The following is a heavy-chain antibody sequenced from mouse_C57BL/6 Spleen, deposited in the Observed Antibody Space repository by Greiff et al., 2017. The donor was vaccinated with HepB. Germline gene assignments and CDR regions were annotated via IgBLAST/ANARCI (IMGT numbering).Heavy chain of an antibody. D-gene: IGHD2-2*01. Sequence: QVQLQQPGAELVKPGASVKLSCKASGYTFTSYWMHWVKQRPGQGLEWIGMIHPNSGSTNYNEKFKSKATLTVDKSSSTAYMQLSSLTSEDSAVYYCARDEAMVTTDGGFAYWGQGTLVTVSA. J-gene: IGHJ3*01. CDR3: ARDEAMVTTDGGFAY. CDR1: GYTFTSYW. CDR2: IHPNSGST. V-gene: IGHV1-64*01.